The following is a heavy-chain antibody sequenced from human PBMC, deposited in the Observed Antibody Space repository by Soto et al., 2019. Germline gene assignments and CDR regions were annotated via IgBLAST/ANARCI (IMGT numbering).Heavy chain of an antibody. D-gene: IGHD3-22*01. V-gene: IGHV4-31*03. CDR2: IYYSGNT. CDR1: GGSISSGGYY. Sequence: QVQLQESGPGLVKPSQTLSLTCTVSGGSISSGGYYWSWIRQHPGKGLEWIGYIYYSGNTYYNPSLKSRVTISEDTSKNQFSRKLSSVTAADTAVYYCARATYYYDSSGYSDRVLDYWGQGTLVTVSS. J-gene: IGHJ4*02. CDR3: ARATYYYDSSGYSDRVLDY.